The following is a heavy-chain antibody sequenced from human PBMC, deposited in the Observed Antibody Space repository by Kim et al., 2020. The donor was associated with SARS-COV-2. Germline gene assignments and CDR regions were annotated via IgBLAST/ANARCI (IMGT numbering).Heavy chain of an antibody. V-gene: IGHV1-46*01. CDR3: ARAPFVADY. Sequence: GSTSYGQKSQGRGTMTRDTSTSTVYMEVSSLRSEDTAVYYCARAPFVADYWGQGTLVTVSS. CDR2: GST. J-gene: IGHJ4*02. D-gene: IGHD2-15*01.